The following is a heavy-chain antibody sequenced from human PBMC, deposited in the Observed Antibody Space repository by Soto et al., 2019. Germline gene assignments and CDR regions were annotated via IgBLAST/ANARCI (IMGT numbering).Heavy chain of an antibody. V-gene: IGHV3-66*01. CDR1: GFTVSTNY. J-gene: IGHJ4*01. CDR2: IYSDGST. CDR3: ARDSSYYGSGRGVLDY. Sequence: EVQLVESGGGLVQPGWSLRLSCAVSGFTVSTNYMSWVRQAPGKGLECVSIIYSDGSTYYADSVKGRFTTSRDSAKNTLYLQMDNLRADDTAVYYCARDSSYYGSGRGVLDYGGQGTLVTVSS. D-gene: IGHD3-10*01.